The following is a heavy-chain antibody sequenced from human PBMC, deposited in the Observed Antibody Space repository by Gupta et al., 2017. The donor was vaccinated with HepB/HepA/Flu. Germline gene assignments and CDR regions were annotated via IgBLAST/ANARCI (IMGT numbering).Heavy chain of an antibody. Sequence: QVQLVQSGAEVKKPGASVKVSCKASGYTFTCSYMPWVRQAHGQGLEWMGWINPNSGGTNYAQKFQGRVTMTRDTSISTAYMELSRLRSDDTAVYYCARDYIVVVPAATPRPRRTFDPWGQGTLVTVSS. J-gene: IGHJ5*02. CDR3: ARDYIVVVPAATPRPRRTFDP. CDR2: INPNSGGT. D-gene: IGHD2-2*01. V-gene: IGHV1-2*02. CDR1: GYTFTCSY.